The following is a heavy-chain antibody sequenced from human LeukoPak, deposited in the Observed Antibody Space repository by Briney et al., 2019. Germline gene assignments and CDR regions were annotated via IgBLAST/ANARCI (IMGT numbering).Heavy chain of an antibody. V-gene: IGHV1-18*04. CDR1: GYTFTKYA. CDR3: ARLGYGDYVIVDY. D-gene: IGHD4-17*01. Sequence: ASVKVSCKASGYTFTKYAIHWVRQAPGQRPEWMGWIVVGNGNTNYAQKLQGRVTMTTDTSTSTAYMELRSLRSDDTAVYYCARLGYGDYVIVDYWGQGTLVTVSS. J-gene: IGHJ4*02. CDR2: IVVGNGNT.